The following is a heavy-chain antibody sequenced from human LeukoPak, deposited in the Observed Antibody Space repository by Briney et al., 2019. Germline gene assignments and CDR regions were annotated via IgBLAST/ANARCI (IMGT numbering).Heavy chain of an antibody. V-gene: IGHV3-23*01. J-gene: IGHJ3*02. CDR1: GFTFTTYA. CDR2: ISSSGVNT. CDR3: ASDDDVEPRNGFDI. D-gene: IGHD1-1*01. Sequence: GGSLRLSCAASGFTFTTYAMHWVRQAPGKGLEWVSSISSSGVNTYYSSSVTGRFSISRDNSKNMLYLQMHSLRAEDTAIYYCASDDDVEPRNGFDIWGQGTMATVSS.